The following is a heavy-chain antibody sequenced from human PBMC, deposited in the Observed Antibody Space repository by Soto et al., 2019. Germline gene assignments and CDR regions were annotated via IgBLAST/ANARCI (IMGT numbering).Heavy chain of an antibody. V-gene: IGHV1-3*01. D-gene: IGHD3-3*01. Sequence: QVQLVQSGAEVKKPGASVKVSCKASGYTFTSYAMHWVRQAPGQRIEWMGWINAGNGNTKYSQKFQGRVTITRDTSASTAYMELSSLRSEDTAVYYCAREGTYDLWSGERGYLDYWGQGTLVTVSS. CDR2: INAGNGNT. CDR3: AREGTYDLWSGERGYLDY. CDR1: GYTFTSYA. J-gene: IGHJ4*02.